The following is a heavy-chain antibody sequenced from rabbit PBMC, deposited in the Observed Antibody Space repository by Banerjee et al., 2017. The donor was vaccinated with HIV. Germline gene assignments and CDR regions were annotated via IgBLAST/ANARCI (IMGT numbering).Heavy chain of an antibody. CDR2: IYSSNGDK. CDR1: GSDISSNA. CDR3: ARDLAGVIGWNFKL. J-gene: IGHJ4*01. Sequence: QEQLVESGGGLVQPEGSLTLTCKASGSDISSNAMCWVRQAPGKGLELIACIYSSNGDKWYASWVNGRFTISKTSWTTVTLQMTSLTAADTATYFCARDLAGVIGWNFKLWGPGTLVTVS. D-gene: IGHD4-1*01. V-gene: IGHV1S47*01.